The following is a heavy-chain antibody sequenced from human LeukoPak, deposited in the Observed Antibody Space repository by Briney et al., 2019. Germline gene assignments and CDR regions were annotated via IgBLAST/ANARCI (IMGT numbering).Heavy chain of an antibody. V-gene: IGHV3-48*01. CDR2: IGTTSGAI. Sequence: PGGSLRLSCAASGFTFNAFGMNWVRQAPGKGLEWVSYIGTTSGAIYYADSVKGRFTISRDSAKNSLYLQMNGLRAEDTAVYYCARFRTWGDKAFDYWGQGTLVTVSS. CDR1: GFTFNAFG. D-gene: IGHD2-21*02. J-gene: IGHJ4*02. CDR3: ARFRTWGDKAFDY.